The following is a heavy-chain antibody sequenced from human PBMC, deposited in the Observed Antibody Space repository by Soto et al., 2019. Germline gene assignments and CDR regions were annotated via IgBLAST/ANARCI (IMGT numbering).Heavy chain of an antibody. CDR3: ARAGGPPGIAVAGTWDY. J-gene: IGHJ4*02. CDR1: GFTFSSYS. V-gene: IGHV3-21*01. CDR2: ISSSSSYI. Sequence: EVQLVESGGGLVKPGGSLRLSCAASGFTFSSYSMNWVHQAPGKGLEWVSSISSSSSYIYYADSVKGRFTISRDNAKNSLYLQMNSLRAEDTAVYYCARAGGPPGIAVAGTWDYWGQGTLVTVSS. D-gene: IGHD6-19*01.